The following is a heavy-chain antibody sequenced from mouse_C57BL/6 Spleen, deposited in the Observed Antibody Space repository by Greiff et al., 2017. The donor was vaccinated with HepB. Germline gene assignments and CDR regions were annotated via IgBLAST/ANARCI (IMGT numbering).Heavy chain of an antibody. V-gene: IGHV1-82*01. CDR3: ARHYDYGWYFDV. CDR2: IYPGDGDT. J-gene: IGHJ1*03. CDR1: GYAFSSSW. Sequence: VQLQQSGPELVKPGASVKISCKASGYAFSSSWMNWVKQRPGKGLEWIGRIYPGDGDTNYNGKFKGKATLTADKSSSTAYMHLSSLTSEDSAVYFCARHYDYGWYFDVWGTGTTVTVSS. D-gene: IGHD2-4*01.